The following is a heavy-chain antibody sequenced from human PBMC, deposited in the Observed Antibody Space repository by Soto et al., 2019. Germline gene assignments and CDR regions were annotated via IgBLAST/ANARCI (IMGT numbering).Heavy chain of an antibody. J-gene: IGHJ4*02. CDR1: GFTVSSNY. Sequence: EVQLVESGGGLVQPGGSLRLSCAASGFTVSSNYMSWVRQAPGKGLEWVSVIYSGGSTYYADSVKGRFTIPRDNSKNTLYLQMNSLRVEDTAVYYCAREACSGGSCYPAWWGQGTLVTVSS. CDR2: IYSGGST. D-gene: IGHD2-15*01. V-gene: IGHV3-66*01. CDR3: AREACSGGSCYPAW.